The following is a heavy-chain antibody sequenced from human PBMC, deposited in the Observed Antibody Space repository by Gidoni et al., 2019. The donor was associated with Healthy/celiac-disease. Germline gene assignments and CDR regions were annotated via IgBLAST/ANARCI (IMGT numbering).Heavy chain of an antibody. Sequence: QVQLQESGPGLVKPSETLSLTCAVSGYSISSGYYWGWIRQPPGKGLEWIGSIYHSGSTYYNPSLKSRVTISVDTSKNQFSLKLSSVTAADTAVYYCARVKIGATTQPFDYWGQGTLVTVSS. J-gene: IGHJ4*02. CDR2: IYHSGST. CDR1: GYSISSGYY. CDR3: ARVKIGATTQPFDY. D-gene: IGHD1-26*01. V-gene: IGHV4-38-2*01.